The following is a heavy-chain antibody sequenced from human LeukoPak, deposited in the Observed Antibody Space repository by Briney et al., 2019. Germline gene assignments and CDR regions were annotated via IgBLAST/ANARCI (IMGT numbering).Heavy chain of an antibody. CDR3: ARDRRSLSGPYYWFDP. V-gene: IGHV1-46*01. J-gene: IGHJ5*02. CDR1: GYTFTSYY. CDR2: INPSGGST. D-gene: IGHD6-19*01. Sequence: ASVKVSCKASGYTFTSYYMHWVRQAPGQGLEWMGIINPSGGSTSYAQKFQGRVTMTRDMSTSTVYMELSSLRSEDTAVYYCARDRRSLSGPYYWFDPWGQGTLVTVSS.